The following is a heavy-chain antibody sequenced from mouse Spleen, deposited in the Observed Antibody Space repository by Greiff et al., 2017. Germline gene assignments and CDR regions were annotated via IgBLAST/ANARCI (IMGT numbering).Heavy chain of an antibody. Sequence: EVKLVESGPELVKPGASVKIPCKASGYTFTDYNMDWVKQSHGKSLEWIGDINPNNGGTIYNQKFKGKATLTSDKSSSTAYMELSSLTSEDSAVYYCARGSYGSYWYFDVWGAGTTVTVSS. D-gene: IGHD1-1*01. V-gene: IGHV1-18*01. CDR3: ARGSYGSYWYFDV. J-gene: IGHJ1*01. CDR2: INPNNGGT. CDR1: GYTFTDYN.